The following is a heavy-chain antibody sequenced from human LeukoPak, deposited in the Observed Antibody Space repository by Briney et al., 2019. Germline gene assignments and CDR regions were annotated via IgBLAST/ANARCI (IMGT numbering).Heavy chain of an antibody. V-gene: IGHV3-13*01. D-gene: IGHD6-13*01. Sequence: GGSLRLSCAASGFTFSGYDMHWVRQAAGKGLEWVSTIGAAGDTYYLDSVKGRFTISRENAKNSLYLQLTSLQAGDTAVYYCIRAQPRSNLDYWGQGTLVTVSS. CDR2: IGAAGDT. CDR1: GFTFSGYD. J-gene: IGHJ4*02. CDR3: IRAQPRSNLDY.